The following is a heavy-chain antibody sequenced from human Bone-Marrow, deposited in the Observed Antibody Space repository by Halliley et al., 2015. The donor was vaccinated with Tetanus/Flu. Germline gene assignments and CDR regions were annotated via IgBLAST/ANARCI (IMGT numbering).Heavy chain of an antibody. CDR3: GKDKSGSGSYTHGMDV. V-gene: IGHV3-7*01. Sequence: NIKEDGSEAYDVESVKGPFTISRDNAQTSLYLQMNSLGAEDTAVYYCGKDKSGSGSYTHGMDVWGQGTTVTVSS. CDR2: IKEDGSEA. J-gene: IGHJ6*02. D-gene: IGHD3-10*01.